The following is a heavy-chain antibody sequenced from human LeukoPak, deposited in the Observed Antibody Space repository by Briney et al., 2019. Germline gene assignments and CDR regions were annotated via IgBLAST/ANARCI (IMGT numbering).Heavy chain of an antibody. CDR1: GGSIRSYY. CDR3: ARTGSTVTMLYPFDH. J-gene: IGHJ4*02. D-gene: IGHD4-17*01. V-gene: IGHV4-59*01. Sequence: PSETLSLTCTVSGGSIRSYYWSWIRQPPGKGLEWIGYIYYSGSNKYNPSLKSRVSISVDTSKNQFSLKLSSVTAADTAVYYCARTGSTVTMLYPFDHWGQGTLVTVSS. CDR2: IYYSGSN.